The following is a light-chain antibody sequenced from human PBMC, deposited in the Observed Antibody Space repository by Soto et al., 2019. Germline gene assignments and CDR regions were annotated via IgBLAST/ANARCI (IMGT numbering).Light chain of an antibody. Sequence: EILFTQSPGTLSLSPGERATLSCRASQSVSSNYLAWYQPKPGKAPRLLIYGASSRATGIPDRLSGSGSGTDFTLTIRRLAPEDFAVYYCQQYGSSGTFGQGTKVDIK. V-gene: IGKV3-20*01. CDR1: QSVSSNY. CDR2: GAS. CDR3: QQYGSSGT. J-gene: IGKJ1*01.